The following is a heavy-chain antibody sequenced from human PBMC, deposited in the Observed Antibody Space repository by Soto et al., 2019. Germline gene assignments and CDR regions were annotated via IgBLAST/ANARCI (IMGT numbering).Heavy chain of an antibody. CDR3: AKARGRLLWLGKIYCFEK. J-gene: IGHJ4*02. D-gene: IGHD3-10*01. V-gene: IGHV3-23*01. CDR2: VIYSGGTA. CDR1: GFIVSSFA. Sequence: GTPRLRWAPAGFIVSSFAMIWVRHAQAKGLEWVSAVIYSGGTAYYDDSVKGRFSISRDNSRNTLYLQMEGLREEDTAVYYCAKARGRLLWLGKIYCFEKGGRGTPGTVSS.